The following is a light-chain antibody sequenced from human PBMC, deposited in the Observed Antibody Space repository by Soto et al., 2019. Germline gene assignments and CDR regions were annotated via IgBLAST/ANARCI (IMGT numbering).Light chain of an antibody. CDR2: CAA. Sequence: VMTQSPATLSVSPGERATLSCWASETVATNLAWYQQKPGQAPRRLISCAATRAAGISDRFRGSGSATEFTLTISSLRSEDSATYYCQQYYERSPMTFGQGTKVEI. V-gene: IGKV3-15*01. J-gene: IGKJ1*01. CDR1: ETVATN. CDR3: QQYYERSPMT.